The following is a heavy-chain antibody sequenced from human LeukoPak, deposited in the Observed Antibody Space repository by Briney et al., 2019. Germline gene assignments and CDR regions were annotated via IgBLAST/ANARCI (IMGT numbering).Heavy chain of an antibody. CDR3: ARYPLQYYYYFLDV. D-gene: IGHD2-2*02. Sequence: PGGSLRPSCTASGFTFGDYYMTWIRQAPGKGLDWLSYINGDGTTIHYAESVKGRFTISRDNGKKSVYLHINSLRAEDTAVYYCARYPLQYYYYFLDVWGKGTTVTVSS. J-gene: IGHJ6*04. V-gene: IGHV3-11*01. CDR1: GFTFGDYY. CDR2: INGDGTTI.